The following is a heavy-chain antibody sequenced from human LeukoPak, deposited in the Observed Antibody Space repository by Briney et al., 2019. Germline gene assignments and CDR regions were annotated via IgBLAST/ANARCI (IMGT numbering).Heavy chain of an antibody. J-gene: IGHJ4*02. Sequence: SETLSLTCTVSGGSISSSSYYWGWIRQPPGKGLEWIGSIFYSGSTYYNPSLKSRVSISVDTSKKKFSLKLTSVTAADTAVYYCARAIGGYSGSSQFDYWGQGTLVTVSS. V-gene: IGHV4-39*07. CDR1: GGSISSSSYY. CDR3: ARAIGGYSGSSQFDY. CDR2: IFYSGST. D-gene: IGHD1-26*01.